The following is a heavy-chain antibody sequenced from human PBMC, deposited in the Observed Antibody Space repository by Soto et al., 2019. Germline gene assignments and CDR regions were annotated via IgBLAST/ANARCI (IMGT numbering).Heavy chain of an antibody. CDR2: ISSSSSTI. Sequence: GGSLRLSCAASGFTFSSYSMNWVRQAPGKGLEWVSYISSSSSTIYYADSVKGRFTISRDNAKNSLYLQMNSLRAEDTAVYYCARQSGGVLRYFDWLLSFDYWGQGTLVTVSS. V-gene: IGHV3-48*01. D-gene: IGHD3-9*01. CDR1: GFTFSSYS. J-gene: IGHJ4*02. CDR3: ARQSGGVLRYFDWLLSFDY.